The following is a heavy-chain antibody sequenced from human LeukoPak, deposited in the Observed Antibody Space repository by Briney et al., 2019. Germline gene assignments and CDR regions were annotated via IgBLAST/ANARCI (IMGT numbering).Heavy chain of an antibody. CDR1: GFTFGVYA. Sequence: GRSLRLSCTASGFTFGVYAMSWVRQAPGKGLEWVGFIRSKAYGGTTEYAASVKGRFTISRDDSKSIAYLQMNSLKTEDTAVYYCTRDFYCTNGVCYTTEWDYWGQGTLVTVSS. CDR3: TRDFYCTNGVCYTTEWDY. V-gene: IGHV3-49*04. CDR2: IRSKAYGGTT. D-gene: IGHD2-8*01. J-gene: IGHJ4*02.